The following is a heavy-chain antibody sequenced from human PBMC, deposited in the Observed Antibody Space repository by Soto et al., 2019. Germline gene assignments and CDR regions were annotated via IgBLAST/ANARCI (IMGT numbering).Heavy chain of an antibody. CDR1: GDTLSTYY. D-gene: IGHD3-22*01. V-gene: IGHV1-46*03. CDR2: INPRSGKT. J-gene: IGHJ4*02. CDR3: ARGVGYADSSGYPFDY. Sequence: VQLVQSGAEVKRPGASVKISCKASGDTLSTYYMHWARQAPGQGLEWMGIINPRSGKTNYPQKFHGRVTVTRDTSTTTVYMELSTLRSEDTAMYYCARGVGYADSSGYPFDYWGQGTLVTVSS.